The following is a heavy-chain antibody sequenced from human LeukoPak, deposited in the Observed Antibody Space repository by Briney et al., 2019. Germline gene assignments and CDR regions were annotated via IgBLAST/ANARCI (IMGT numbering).Heavy chain of an antibody. V-gene: IGHV3-48*01. CDR1: GCSLHRYS. Sequence: GGCLRLSCGASGCSLHRYSRDWVRQAPGQGLEWVSHINSGSNIIYYADSVRGRFTISRDTAGNSLYLQMNSLRVEDTAVYYCARVLLERSGIESFDILGQGT. D-gene: IGHD1-1*01. CDR3: ARVLLERSGIESFDI. J-gene: IGHJ3*02. CDR2: INSGSNII.